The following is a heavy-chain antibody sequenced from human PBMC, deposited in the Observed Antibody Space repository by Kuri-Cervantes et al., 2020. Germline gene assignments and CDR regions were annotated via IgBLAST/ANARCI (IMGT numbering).Heavy chain of an antibody. CDR1: GYTFTGYY. J-gene: IGHJ5*02. CDR3: ARDRGPYSSSWYGRVPGLFDP. V-gene: IGHV1-2*04. D-gene: IGHD6-13*01. Sequence: ASVKVSCKASGYTFTGYYMHWVRQAPGQGLEWMGWINPNSGGTNYAQKFQGWVTMTRDTSISTAYMDLSRLRSDDTAVYYCARDRGPYSSSWYGRVPGLFDPWGQGTLVTVSS. CDR2: INPNSGGT.